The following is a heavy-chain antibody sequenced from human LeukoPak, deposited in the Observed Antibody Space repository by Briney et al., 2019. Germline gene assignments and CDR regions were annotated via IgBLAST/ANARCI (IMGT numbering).Heavy chain of an antibody. Sequence: SETLSLTCTVSGGSISSCYWSWIRQPPGKGLEWIGYIYYSGSTNYNPSLKSRVTISVDTSKNQFSLKLSSVTAADTAVYYCAREGGDIAVAGRRGYYFDYWGQGTLVTVSS. V-gene: IGHV4-59*01. D-gene: IGHD6-19*01. CDR1: GGSISSCY. J-gene: IGHJ4*02. CDR3: AREGGDIAVAGRRGYYFDY. CDR2: IYYSGST.